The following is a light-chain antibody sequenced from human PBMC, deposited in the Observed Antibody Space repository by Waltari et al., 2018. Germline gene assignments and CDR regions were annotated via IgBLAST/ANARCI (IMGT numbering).Light chain of an antibody. CDR1: NSNIGGNF. CDR2: NDN. CDR3: AVWDDSLGGV. Sequence: QSVLTQPPSVSGTPGQRVTISCSGSNSNIGGNFVNWYQQLPGKAPKLLIYNDNQGTSGVPYRFSASKSGTSAALAITGLQSEDEADYYCAVWDDSLGGVFGGGTKLTVL. V-gene: IGLV1-44*01. J-gene: IGLJ3*02.